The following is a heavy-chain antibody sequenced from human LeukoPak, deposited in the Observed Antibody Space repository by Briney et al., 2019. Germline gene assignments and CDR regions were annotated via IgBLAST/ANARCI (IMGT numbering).Heavy chain of an antibody. J-gene: IGHJ6*02. CDR3: ARVWDFWSGYYFKLSDYGMDV. D-gene: IGHD3-3*01. V-gene: IGHV3-21*01. Sequence: GGSLRLSCAVSGFTFSSYAMSWVRQAPGKGLEWVSSISSSSSYIYYADSVKGRFTISRDNAKNSLYLQMNSLRAEDTAVYYCARVWDFWSGYYFKLSDYGMDVWGQGTTVTVSS. CDR2: ISSSSSYI. CDR1: GFTFSSYA.